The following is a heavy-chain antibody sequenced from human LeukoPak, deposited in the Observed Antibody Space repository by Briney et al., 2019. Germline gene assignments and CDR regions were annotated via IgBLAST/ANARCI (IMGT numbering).Heavy chain of an antibody. CDR2: ISSSSSYI. CDR3: ASVDTAMADRGV. CDR1: GFTFSSYS. V-gene: IGHV3-21*01. Sequence: GGAPRLSCAASGFTFSSYSMNWGRQAPGKGLEGVSSISSSSSYIYYADSVKGRFTISRDNAKNSLYLQMNSLRAEDTAVYYCASVDTAMADRGVWGQGTTVTVSS. J-gene: IGHJ6*02. D-gene: IGHD5-18*01.